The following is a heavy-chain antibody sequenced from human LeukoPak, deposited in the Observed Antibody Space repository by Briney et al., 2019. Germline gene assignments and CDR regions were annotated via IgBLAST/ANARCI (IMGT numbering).Heavy chain of an antibody. CDR3: ARDLSPVVRASPMGY. J-gene: IGHJ4*02. CDR2: ITYDGYYK. V-gene: IGHV3-30*04. D-gene: IGHD3-10*01. CDR1: GFTFSGYA. Sequence: GSLRLSCAASGFTFSGYAMHWVRQAPGKGLEWVALITYDGYYKYYSDSVRGRFTISSDTSKNTLYLQMNSLRAEDTAVYYCARDLSPVVRASPMGYWGQGTPVTVSS.